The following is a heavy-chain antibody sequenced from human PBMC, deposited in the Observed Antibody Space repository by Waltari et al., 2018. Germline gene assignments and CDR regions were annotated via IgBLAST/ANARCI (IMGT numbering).Heavy chain of an antibody. J-gene: IGHJ4*02. D-gene: IGHD1-26*01. CDR2: ISTATGNP. CDR1: GYTFTNFA. V-gene: IGHV7-4-1*02. CDR3: ARDRVVGATDWAY. Sequence: QVQLVQSGSELKKPGASVKIACKASGYTFTNFAIDWVPQAPGQGLEWMGWISTATGNPTYARAFTGRLVFSLDTSVTTAFLQITSLQAEDTAVYFCARDRVVGATDWAYWGQGTLVTVSS.